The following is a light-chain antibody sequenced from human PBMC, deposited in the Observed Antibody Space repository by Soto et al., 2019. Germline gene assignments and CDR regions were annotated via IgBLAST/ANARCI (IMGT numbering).Light chain of an antibody. V-gene: IGLV2-14*01. Sequence: QSALTQPASVSGSPGRSITISCTGTSTDIGTYNSVSWYQHHPGKAPKLLIFEVIDLPSGVSDRFSGSKSGNTASLTISSLQFEDEADYYCCSYTPTYTLVFGGGTKLTVL. CDR3: CSYTPTYTLV. CDR1: STDIGTYNS. J-gene: IGLJ3*02. CDR2: EVI.